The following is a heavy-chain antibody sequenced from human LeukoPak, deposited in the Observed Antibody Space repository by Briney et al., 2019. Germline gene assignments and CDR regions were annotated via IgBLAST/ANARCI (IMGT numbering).Heavy chain of an antibody. CDR1: GYSISNAYY. CDR3: AKSNGYGLVDI. D-gene: IGHD3-10*01. CDR2: LYHSGST. Sequence: PSETLSLTCSVSGYSISNAYYWAWIRQPPGKGLEWIGSLYHSGSTYYNPSLKSRVTISLDTSRNQFSLKLNSVTAADTAVYYCAKSNGYGLVDIWGQGTMVTVSS. V-gene: IGHV4-38-2*02. J-gene: IGHJ3*02.